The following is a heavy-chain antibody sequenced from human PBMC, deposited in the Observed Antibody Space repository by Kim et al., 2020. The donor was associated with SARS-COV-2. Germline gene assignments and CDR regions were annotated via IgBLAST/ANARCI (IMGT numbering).Heavy chain of an antibody. J-gene: IGHJ3*02. CDR1: GFTVSSNY. CDR2: IYSGGST. V-gene: IGHV3-53*01. D-gene: IGHD3-10*01. CDR3: AREAPDAGSGSYYRSDAFDI. Sequence: GGSLRLSCAASGFTVSSNYMSWVRQAPGKGLEWVSVIYSGGSTYYADSVKGRFTISRDNSKNTLYLQMNSLRAEDTAVYYCAREAPDAGSGSYYRSDAFDIWGQGTMVTVSS.